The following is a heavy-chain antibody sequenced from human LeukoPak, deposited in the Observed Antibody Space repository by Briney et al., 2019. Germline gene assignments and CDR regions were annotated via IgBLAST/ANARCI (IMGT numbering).Heavy chain of an antibody. CDR1: GGSISSRSYY. CDR3: ANRWRGFLDP. V-gene: IGHV4-39*01. D-gene: IGHD2-15*01. Sequence: PSETLSLTCTVSGGSISSRSYYWGWIRQPPGKGLEWIGSIYYSGSTYCNPSLKSRVTIFVDTSKNQFSLKLRSVTTADTAVYYCANRWRGFLDPWGQGTLVTVSS. J-gene: IGHJ5*02. CDR2: IYYSGST.